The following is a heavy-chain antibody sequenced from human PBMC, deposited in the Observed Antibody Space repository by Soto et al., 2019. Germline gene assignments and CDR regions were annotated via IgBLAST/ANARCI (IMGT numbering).Heavy chain of an antibody. CDR3: ARERYCSSTSCYRHYFDY. CDR1: SGSISSSXX. D-gene: IGHD2-2*01. V-gene: IGHV4-4*02. J-gene: IGHJ4*02. CDR2: IYHSGST. Sequence: QVQLQESGPGLVKPSGTLSLTCAVSSGSISSSXXXXWVRQPPGKGLEWIGEIYHSGSTXXNPSLKTRVTISVDKSKNQFSLKLSSVTAADTAVYYCARERYCSSTSCYRHYFDYWGQGTLVTVSS.